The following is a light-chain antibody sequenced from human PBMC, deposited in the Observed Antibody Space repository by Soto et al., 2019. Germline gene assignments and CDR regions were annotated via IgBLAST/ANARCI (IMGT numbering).Light chain of an antibody. Sequence: QSVLTQPPSASGSPGQSVTISCTGTSSDVGGYNYVSWYQQHPGKAPKLMIYEVSKRPSGVPERFSGSKSGNMASLTVSGLQAEDEADYYCSSYAGSNNLVFGGGTKVTVL. V-gene: IGLV2-8*01. CDR3: SSYAGSNNLV. CDR1: SSDVGGYNY. CDR2: EVS. J-gene: IGLJ3*02.